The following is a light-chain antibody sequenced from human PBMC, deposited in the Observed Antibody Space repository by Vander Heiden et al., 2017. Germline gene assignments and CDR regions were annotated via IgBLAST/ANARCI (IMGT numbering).Light chain of an antibody. CDR3: AAWDDNLSGWV. CDR2: SHN. CDR1: SSNIGSNT. V-gene: IGLV1-44*01. J-gene: IGLJ3*02. Sequence: QSVLPQPPSASGTPGQRVTIACSGRSSNIGSNTVNWYQHHPGPAPKLLIYSHNQRPSGVPDRFSGSKSGTSASLAISGLQSEDEADYYCAAWDDNLSGWVFGGGTKLTVL.